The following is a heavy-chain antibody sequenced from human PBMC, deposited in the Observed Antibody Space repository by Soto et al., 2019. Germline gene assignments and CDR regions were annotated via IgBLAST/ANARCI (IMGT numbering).Heavy chain of an antibody. CDR1: GFTFSSYA. J-gene: IGHJ4*02. Sequence: ESGGGVVQPGRSLRLSCAASGFTFSSYAMHWVRQAPGKGLEWVAVISYDGSNKYYADSVKGRFTISRDNSKNTLYLQMNSLRAEDTAVYYCARDISIGFDYWGQGTLVTVSS. V-gene: IGHV3-30-3*01. CDR3: ARDISIGFDY. CDR2: ISYDGSNK.